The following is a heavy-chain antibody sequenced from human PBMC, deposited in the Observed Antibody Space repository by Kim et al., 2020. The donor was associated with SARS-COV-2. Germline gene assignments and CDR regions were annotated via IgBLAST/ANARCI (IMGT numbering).Heavy chain of an antibody. J-gene: IGHJ4*02. CDR2: IYYNGNT. D-gene: IGHD6-6*01. CDR1: GDSIRSYY. Sequence: SETLSLTCTVSGDSIRSYYWSWIRQPPGKGLEWTGHIYYNGNTNYNPSLKSRVTISVDTSKNQFSLKLSSVTAADTAVYYCARRGSITALFDYWGQGTLVTGSS. V-gene: IGHV4-59*01. CDR3: ARRGSITALFDY.